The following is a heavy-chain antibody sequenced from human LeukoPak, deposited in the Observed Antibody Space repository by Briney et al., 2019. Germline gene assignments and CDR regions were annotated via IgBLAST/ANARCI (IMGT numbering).Heavy chain of an antibody. CDR1: GFTFDDYA. CDR2: ISWNSGSI. J-gene: IGHJ3*02. D-gene: IGHD2-2*01. V-gene: IGHV3-9*01. CDR3: AKDSLRYCSSTSCSRAFDI. Sequence: GGSLRLSCAASGFTFDDYAMHWVRQAPGKGLEWVSGISWNSGSIGYADSVKGRFTISRDNAKNSLYLQMNSLRAEDTALYYCAKDSLRYCSSTSCSRAFDIWGQGTMVTVSS.